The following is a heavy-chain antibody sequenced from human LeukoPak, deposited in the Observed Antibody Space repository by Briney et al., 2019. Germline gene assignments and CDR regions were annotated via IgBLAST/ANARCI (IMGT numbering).Heavy chain of an antibody. CDR1: GGSISSYY. V-gene: IGHV4-59*01. CDR3: ARDHSDISISGEIINGNWYFDL. Sequence: SETLSLTCTVSGGSISSYYWSWIRQPPGKGLEWIGYIYYSGSTNYNPSLKSRVTISVDTSKNQFSLKLSSVTAADTAVYFCARDHSDISISGEIINGNWYFDLWGRGTLVTVSS. J-gene: IGHJ2*01. CDR2: IYYSGST. D-gene: IGHD3-3*01.